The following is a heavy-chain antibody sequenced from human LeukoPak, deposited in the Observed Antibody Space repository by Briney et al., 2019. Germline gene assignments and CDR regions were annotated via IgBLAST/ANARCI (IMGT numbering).Heavy chain of an antibody. V-gene: IGHV4-59*08. CDR3: ARHGLSDAFDI. J-gene: IGHJ3*02. Sequence: SETLPLTCAVYGGSFSGYYWSWIRQPPGKGLEWIGYIYYSGSTNYNPSLKSRVTISVDTSKNQFSLKLSSVTAADTAVYYCARHGLSDAFDIWGQGTMVTVSS. D-gene: IGHD3-16*02. CDR1: GGSFSGYY. CDR2: IYYSGST.